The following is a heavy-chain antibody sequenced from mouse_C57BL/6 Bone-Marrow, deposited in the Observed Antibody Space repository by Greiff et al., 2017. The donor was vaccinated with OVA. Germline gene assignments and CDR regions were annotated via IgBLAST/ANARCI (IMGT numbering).Heavy chain of an antibody. CDR2: ISSGGDYI. Sequence: EVMLVESGEGLVKPGGSLKLSCAASGFTFSSSAMSWVRQTPEKRLEWVAYISSGGDYIYYADTVKGRFTISRDNARNTLYLQMSSLKSEDTAMYYCTRDGGYYGSSYGYFDVWGTGTTVAVSS. CDR1: GFTFSSSA. CDR3: TRDGGYYGSSYGYFDV. J-gene: IGHJ1*03. V-gene: IGHV5-9-1*02. D-gene: IGHD1-1*01.